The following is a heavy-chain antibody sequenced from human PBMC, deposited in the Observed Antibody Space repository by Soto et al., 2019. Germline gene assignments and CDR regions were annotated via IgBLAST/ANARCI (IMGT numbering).Heavy chain of an antibody. J-gene: IGHJ6*02. CDR2: IWYDGSNK. Sequence: GGSLRLSCAASGFTFSSYGMHWVRQAPGKGLGWVAVIWYDGSNKYYADSVKGRFTISRDNSKNTLYLQMNSLRAEDTAVYYCARDQYPYGMDVWGQGTTVTVSS. V-gene: IGHV3-33*01. CDR1: GFTFSSYG. CDR3: ARDQYPYGMDV.